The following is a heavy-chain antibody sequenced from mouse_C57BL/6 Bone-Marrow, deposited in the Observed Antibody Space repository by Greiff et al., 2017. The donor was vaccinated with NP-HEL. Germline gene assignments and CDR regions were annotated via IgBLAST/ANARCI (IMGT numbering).Heavy chain of an antibody. Sequence: QVQLQQPGAELVMPGASVKLSCKASGYTFTSYWMHWVKQRPGQGLEWIGEIVPSDSYTNYNQQFKGKSTLTVDKSSSTAYMQLSSLTSEDAAVYYCAREWYFDVWGTGTTVTVSS. V-gene: IGHV1-69*01. CDR2: IVPSDSYT. J-gene: IGHJ1*03. CDR3: AREWYFDV. CDR1: GYTFTSYW.